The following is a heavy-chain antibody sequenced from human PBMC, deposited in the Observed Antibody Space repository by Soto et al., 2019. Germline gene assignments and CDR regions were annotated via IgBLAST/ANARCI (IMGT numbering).Heavy chain of an antibody. D-gene: IGHD3-22*01. J-gene: IGHJ4*02. CDR3: TTDPVTMIVVVPSSG. Sequence: GGSLRLSCAASEFTFSSYAMSWVRQAPGKGLEWVSAISGSGGSTYYADSVKGRFTISRDNSKNTLYLQMNSLKTEDTAVYYCTTDPVTMIVVVPSSGWGQGTLVTVSS. CDR2: ISGSGGST. V-gene: IGHV3-23*01. CDR1: EFTFSSYA.